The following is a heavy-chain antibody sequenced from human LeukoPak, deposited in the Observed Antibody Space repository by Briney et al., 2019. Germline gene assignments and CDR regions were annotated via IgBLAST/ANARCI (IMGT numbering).Heavy chain of an antibody. J-gene: IGHJ6*02. V-gene: IGHV3-23*01. Sequence: PGGSLRLSCAASGFTFSNYAMSWVRQAPGKGLEWVSAISGGGDSTYYADSVKGRFTISRDNSKNTLHLQMNSLRAEDTAVYYCSREYFDWSRNYYYGMDVWGQGTTVTVSS. D-gene: IGHD3-9*01. CDR3: SREYFDWSRNYYYGMDV. CDR1: GFTFSNYA. CDR2: ISGGGDST.